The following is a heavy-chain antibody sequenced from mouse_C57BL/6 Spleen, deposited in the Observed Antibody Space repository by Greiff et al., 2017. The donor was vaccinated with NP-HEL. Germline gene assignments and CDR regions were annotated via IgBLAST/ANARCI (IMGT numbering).Heavy chain of an antibody. D-gene: IGHD1-1*01. CDR1: GYSFTDYN. CDR3: ARGDYYGSFPLFAY. Sequence: VQLKQSGPELVKPGASVKISCKASGYSFTDYNMNWVKQSNGKSLEWIGVINPNYGTTSYNQKFKCKATLTVDQSSSTAYMQLNSLTSEDSAVYYCARGDYYGSFPLFAYWGQGTLVTVSA. V-gene: IGHV1-39*01. J-gene: IGHJ3*01. CDR2: INPNYGTT.